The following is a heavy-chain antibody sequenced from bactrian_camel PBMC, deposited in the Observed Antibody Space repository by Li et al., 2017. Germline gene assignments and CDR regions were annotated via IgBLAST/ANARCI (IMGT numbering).Heavy chain of an antibody. V-gene: IGHV3S40*01. CDR2: IGTGGLTT. Sequence: VQLVESGGNLVQPGGSLRLSCAASGFRFRNYVMSWVRQPPGRGLEWVGGIGTGGLTTYYADSVKGRFTISRDNDKSIVYLQLNDLKTEDTAIYYCTKSSDEGSWYASAYWGQGTQVTVS. CDR3: TKSSDEGSWYASAY. CDR1: GFRFRNYV. J-gene: IGHJ4*01. D-gene: IGHD6*01.